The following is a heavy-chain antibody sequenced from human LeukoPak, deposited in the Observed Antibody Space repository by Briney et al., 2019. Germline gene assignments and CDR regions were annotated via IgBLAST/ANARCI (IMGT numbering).Heavy chain of an antibody. CDR2: IWYDGSNK. D-gene: IGHD3-10*01. J-gene: IGHJ4*02. CDR1: GFTFSSYG. V-gene: IGHV3-33*01. Sequence: GGSLRLSCAASGFTFSSYGMQWVRQAPGKGLEWVAVIWYDGSNKYYADSVKGRFTISRDNSKNTLYLQMNSLRAEDTAVYYCARDARITMVRGIHYSDYWGQGTLVTVSS. CDR3: ARDARITMVRGIHYSDY.